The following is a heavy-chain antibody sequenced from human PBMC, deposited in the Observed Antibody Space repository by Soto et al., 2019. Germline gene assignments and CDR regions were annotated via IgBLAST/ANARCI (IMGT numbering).Heavy chain of an antibody. J-gene: IGHJ4*02. Sequence: GGSLRLSCAASGFTFSSYWMSWVRQAPGKGLEWVANIKQDGSEKYYVDSVKGRFTISRDNAKNSLYLQMNSLRAEDTAVYYCARGLGYCSGGSCYWDYWGQGTLVTVSS. D-gene: IGHD2-15*01. CDR1: GFTFSSYW. CDR3: ARGLGYCSGGSCYWDY. V-gene: IGHV3-7*01. CDR2: IKQDGSEK.